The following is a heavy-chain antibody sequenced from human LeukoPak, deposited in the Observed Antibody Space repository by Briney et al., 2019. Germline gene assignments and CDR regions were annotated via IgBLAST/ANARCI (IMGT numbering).Heavy chain of an antibody. CDR2: INPNSGGT. D-gene: IGHD4-17*01. CDR1: GYTFTDYY. J-gene: IGHJ3*02. CDR3: ARVTTVTTDDAFDI. V-gene: IGHV1-2*02. Sequence: GASVKVSCKTSGYTFTDYYIHWVRQAPGQGLEWMGWINPNSGGTNYAQKFQGRVTMTRDTSISTAYMELSRLRSDDTAVYYCARVTTVTTDDAFDIWGQGTMVTVSS.